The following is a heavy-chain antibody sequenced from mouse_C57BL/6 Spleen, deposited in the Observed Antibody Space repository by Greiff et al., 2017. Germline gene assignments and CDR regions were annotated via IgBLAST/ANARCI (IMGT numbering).Heavy chain of an antibody. CDR2: IDPSDSYT. V-gene: IGHV1-69*01. Sequence: QVQLQQPGAELVMPGASVQLSCKASGYTFTSYWMHWVKQRPGQGLEWIGEIDPSDSYTNYNQKFKGKSTLTVDKSSSTVYMQLSRLTSEDSACFYCAIRDYCGSRSFAYGGQGTLVTVSA. CDR1: GYTFTSYW. J-gene: IGHJ3*01. CDR3: AIRDYCGSRSFAY. D-gene: IGHD1-1*01.